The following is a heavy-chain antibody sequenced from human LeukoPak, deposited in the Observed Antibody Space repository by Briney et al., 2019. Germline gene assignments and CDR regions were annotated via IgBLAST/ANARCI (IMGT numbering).Heavy chain of an antibody. CDR3: ARDNGYSYGSTGLNWFDP. CDR1: GFTFSSYS. V-gene: IGHV3-21*01. D-gene: IGHD5-18*01. CDR2: ISSSSSYI. Sequence: GGSLRLSCAASGFTFSSYSMNWVRQAPGKGLEWVSSISSSSSYIYYADSVKGRFTISRDNAKNSLYLQMNSLRAEDTAVYYCARDNGYSYGSTGLNWFDPWGQGTLVTVSS. J-gene: IGHJ5*02.